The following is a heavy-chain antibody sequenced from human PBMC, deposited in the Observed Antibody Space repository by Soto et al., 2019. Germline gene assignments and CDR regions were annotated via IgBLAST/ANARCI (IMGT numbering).Heavy chain of an antibody. CDR3: AKNPGYYYDSTGYHFDY. D-gene: IGHD3-22*01. CDR1: EFTFSNYA. V-gene: IGHV3-23*01. J-gene: IGHJ4*02. CDR2: IIYVGGMT. Sequence: GGSLRLSCAASEFTFSNYAMSWVRQAPGKGLEWVSAIIYVGGMTFYADSVKGRFTISRDNSKNTLYLQMNSLRAEDTAVYYCAKNPGYYYDSTGYHFDYWGQGTLVTVSS.